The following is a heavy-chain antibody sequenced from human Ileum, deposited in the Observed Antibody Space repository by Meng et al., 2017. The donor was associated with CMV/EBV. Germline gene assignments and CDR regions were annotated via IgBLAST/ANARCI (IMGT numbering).Heavy chain of an antibody. Sequence: GESLKISCKGSGSSFTSYWIGWVRQMPGKGLERMGIIYPGDSDTRYSPSLQGQATTSADKSISTAYLQWSSLKASDTAMYYCARHRGYYYDSSGSPPQHPVEADYWGQGTLVTVSS. CDR2: IYPGDSDT. CDR3: ARHRGYYYDSSGSPPQHPVEADY. CDR1: GSSFTSYW. V-gene: IGHV5-51*01. J-gene: IGHJ4*02. D-gene: IGHD3-22*01.